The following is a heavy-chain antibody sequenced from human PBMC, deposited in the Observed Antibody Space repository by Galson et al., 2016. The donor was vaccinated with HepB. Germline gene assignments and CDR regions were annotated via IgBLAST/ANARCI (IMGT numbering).Heavy chain of an antibody. CDR2: IYYTGST. Sequence: TLSLTCTVSGGSISISGYYWSWIRQYQGRGLEWIAYIYYTGSTYYNPSLKSRVSISAEMSKNKFSLRLTSVTAADTAVYYGARGSWVGELSTRTLDYWGQGTLVTVSS. CDR1: GGSISISGYY. J-gene: IGHJ4*02. CDR3: ARGSWVGELSTRTLDY. V-gene: IGHV4-31*03. D-gene: IGHD3-10*01.